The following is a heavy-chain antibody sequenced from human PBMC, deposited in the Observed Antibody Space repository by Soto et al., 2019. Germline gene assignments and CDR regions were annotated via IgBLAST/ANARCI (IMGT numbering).Heavy chain of an antibody. CDR2: INPSGGST. CDR1: GYTFTSYY. D-gene: IGHD4-17*01. V-gene: IGHV1-46*03. Sequence: QVQLVQSGAEVKKPGASVKVSCKASGYTFTSYYMHWVRQAPGQGLEWMGIINPSGGSTSYAQKFQGRVTMTRDTSTSTVYMELSSLRSEDTAVYYCASREDYGYSQNAFDIWGQGTMVTVSS. CDR3: ASREDYGYSQNAFDI. J-gene: IGHJ3*02.